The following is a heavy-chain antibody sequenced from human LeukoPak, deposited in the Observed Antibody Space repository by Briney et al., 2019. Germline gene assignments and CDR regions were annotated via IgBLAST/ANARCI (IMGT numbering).Heavy chain of an antibody. CDR3: ARGRGELIDY. Sequence: SQTLSLTCVISGDSVSSNSAAWNWLRLSPSRGLEWLGRTYYRSKWNNDYAISVKTRIIIKPDTPKNQFSLQVNSVTPENSAVYYCARGRGELIDYWGHGTLVTVSP. CDR1: GDSVSSNSAA. J-gene: IGHJ4*01. CDR2: TYYRSKWNN. D-gene: IGHD1-26*01. V-gene: IGHV6-1*01.